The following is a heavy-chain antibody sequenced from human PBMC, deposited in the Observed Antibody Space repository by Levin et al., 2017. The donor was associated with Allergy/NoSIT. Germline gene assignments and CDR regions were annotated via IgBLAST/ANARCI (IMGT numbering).Heavy chain of an antibody. D-gene: IGHD3-10*01. Sequence: KSGGSLRLSCAASGFSFSDFYMSWVRQAPGKGLEWLSYISSTSSHANYADSVKGRFTISRDNAKNSLFLQMNSLRVEDTAVYYCAREWRQYYGSGTPDQWGQGTLVTVSS. CDR2: ISSTSSHA. CDR1: GFSFSDFY. CDR3: AREWRQYYGSGTPDQ. V-gene: IGHV3-11*05. J-gene: IGHJ5*02.